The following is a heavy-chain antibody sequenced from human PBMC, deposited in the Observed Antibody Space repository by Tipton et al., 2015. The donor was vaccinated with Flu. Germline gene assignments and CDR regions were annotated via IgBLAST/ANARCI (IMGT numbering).Heavy chain of an antibody. V-gene: IGHV4-61*02. D-gene: IGHD1-14*01. CDR3: ARSRIPEPSPFY. CDR1: GGSISRGSYY. J-gene: IGHJ4*02. Sequence: TLSLTCTVSGGSISRGSYYYNWIRQPAGEGLEWIGRIYTNANTNYKASLKSRVTISIDRSKNQFSLRLSSVTAADTAVYYCARSRIPEPSPFYWGQGTRVTVSS. CDR2: IYTNANT.